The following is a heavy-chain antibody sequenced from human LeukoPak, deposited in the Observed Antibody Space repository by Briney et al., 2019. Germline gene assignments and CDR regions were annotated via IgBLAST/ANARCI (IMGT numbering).Heavy chain of an antibody. J-gene: IGHJ4*02. CDR2: IYSGGST. CDR1: GFTVSSDS. Sequence: GGSLRLSCTVSGFTVSSDSMSWVRQAPGKGLEWVSFIYSGGSTHYSDSVEGRFTISRDNSKNTLYLQMNSLRAEDTAVYYCARRAGAYSHPYDYWGQGTLVTVSS. D-gene: IGHD4/OR15-4a*01. CDR3: ARRAGAYSHPYDY. V-gene: IGHV3-53*01.